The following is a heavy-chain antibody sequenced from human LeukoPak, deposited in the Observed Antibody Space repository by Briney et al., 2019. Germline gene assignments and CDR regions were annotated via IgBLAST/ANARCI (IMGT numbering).Heavy chain of an antibody. V-gene: IGHV4-59*01. Sequence: PSETLSLTCTVYGRSISSYYWSWLRQPPGKGLEGIGYIYYSGSTNKNPSRKSRVTISVDASKSQFSLKLSSVTAADSAVYYCARGVSYYNVLPGYYPGSQFDHWGEGALVTVSS. CDR3: ARGVSYYNVLPGYYPGSQFDH. CDR2: IYYSGST. CDR1: GRSISSYY. J-gene: IGHJ4*02. D-gene: IGHD3-9*01.